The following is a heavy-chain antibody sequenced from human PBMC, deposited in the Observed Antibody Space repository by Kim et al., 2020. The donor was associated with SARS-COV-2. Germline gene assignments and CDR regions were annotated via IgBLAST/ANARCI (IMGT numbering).Heavy chain of an antibody. V-gene: IGHV3-74*01. Sequence: GGSLRLSCVASGFTFNNYGMNWVRQAPGKGLMWVSHIDSDGSGTNYADSVKGRFTISRDNAKNTLYLQMSSLRAEDTAVYYCARVSGCYVPIENWGQGALGSVSS. CDR1: GFTFNNYG. CDR2: IDSDGSGT. D-gene: IGHD3-16*01. J-gene: IGHJ4*02. CDR3: ARVSGCYVPIEN.